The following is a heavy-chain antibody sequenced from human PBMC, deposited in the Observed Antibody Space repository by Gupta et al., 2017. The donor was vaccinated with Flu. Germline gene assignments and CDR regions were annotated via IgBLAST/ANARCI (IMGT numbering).Heavy chain of an antibody. CDR1: GFTFDDYA. CDR3: AKSYDSSGSVNWFDP. Sequence: EVQLVESGGGFVQPGMSLRLPCAASGFTFDDYAMHWVRQAPGKGLEWVSGISWNSGSIGYADSVKGRFTISRDNAKNSLYLQMNSLRAEDTALYYCAKSYDSSGSVNWFDPWGQGTLVTVSS. D-gene: IGHD3-22*01. CDR2: ISWNSGSI. V-gene: IGHV3-9*01. J-gene: IGHJ5*02.